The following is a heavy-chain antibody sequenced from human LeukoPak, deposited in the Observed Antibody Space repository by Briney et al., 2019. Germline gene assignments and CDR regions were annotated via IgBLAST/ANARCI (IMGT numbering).Heavy chain of an antibody. V-gene: IGHV3-23*01. Sequence: AGSLRLSCAASGFTFSSYAMSWVRQAPGKGLEWVSSISGSGGSTYYADSVKGRFTISRDNSKNTLYLQMNSLRGEDTAVYYCAKDREGTIADYFDYWGQGTLVTVSS. D-gene: IGHD1-7*01. CDR2: ISGSGGST. CDR1: GFTFSSYA. CDR3: AKDREGTIADYFDY. J-gene: IGHJ4*02.